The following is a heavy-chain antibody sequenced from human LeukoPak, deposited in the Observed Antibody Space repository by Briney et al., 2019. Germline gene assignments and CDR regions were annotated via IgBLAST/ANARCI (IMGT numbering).Heavy chain of an antibody. CDR2: IRYDGSNK. V-gene: IGHV3-30*02. D-gene: IGHD1-26*01. Sequence: GGSLRLSCAASGFTFSSYGMHWVRQAPGKGLEWVAFIRYDGSNKYYADSVKGRFTFSRDNSKNTLYLQMNSLRAEDTAVYYCAKGDSSGKPGYFDYWGQGTLVTVSS. J-gene: IGHJ4*02. CDR3: AKGDSSGKPGYFDY. CDR1: GFTFSSYG.